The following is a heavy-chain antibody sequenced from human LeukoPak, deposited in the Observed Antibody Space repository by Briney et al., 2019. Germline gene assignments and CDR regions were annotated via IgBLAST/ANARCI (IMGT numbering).Heavy chain of an antibody. CDR1: GFTFNKYA. CDR3: ASRGAAYIRY. J-gene: IGHJ4*02. V-gene: IGHV3-30*01. CDR2: ISYDESNK. Sequence: PGGSLRLSCAASGFTFNKYALHWVRQAPGKGLEWVAIISYDESNKFYADSVKDRFTISRDNSNNTLYLQMNSLRAEDTAVYYCASRGAAYIRYWGQGALVAVSS. D-gene: IGHD1-26*01.